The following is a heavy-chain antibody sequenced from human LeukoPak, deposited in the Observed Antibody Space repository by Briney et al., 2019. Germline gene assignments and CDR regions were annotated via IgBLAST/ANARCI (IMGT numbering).Heavy chain of an antibody. CDR3: ASSRVYDSGLWYYHMGV. CDR1: GGSFSGYY. J-gene: IGHJ6*03. Sequence: SETLSLTCAVYGGSFSGYYWSWIRQPPGKGLEWIGEINHSSTTNYNPSLKSRVTISLDRSKNQVSLKLSSVTAADTAVCYCASSRVYDSGLWYYHMGVWGKGTTVTVSS. CDR2: INHSSTT. D-gene: IGHD2-8*01. V-gene: IGHV4-34*01.